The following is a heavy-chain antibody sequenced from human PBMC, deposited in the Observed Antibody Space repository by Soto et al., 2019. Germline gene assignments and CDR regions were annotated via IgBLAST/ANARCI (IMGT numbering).Heavy chain of an antibody. V-gene: IGHV3-11*01. Sequence: QVQLVESGGGLLKPGGSLRLSCAASGFTFSDSYMSWIRQAPGKGLEWISYITFSGNTVYYADSLKGRFTISRDNAKNSLYLQMNRLRAEDTAVYYCARVSWREKYGMDVWGQGTTVTVSS. CDR3: ARVSWREKYGMDV. J-gene: IGHJ6*02. CDR1: GFTFSDSY. CDR2: ITFSGNTV.